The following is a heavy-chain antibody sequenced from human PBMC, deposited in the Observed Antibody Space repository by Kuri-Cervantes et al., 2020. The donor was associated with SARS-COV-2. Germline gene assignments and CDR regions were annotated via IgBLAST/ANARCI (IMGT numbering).Heavy chain of an antibody. J-gene: IGHJ6*03. CDR2: IYYSGST. CDR1: GGSISSYY. CDR3: ARVPRHICSSTSCYILGRGNYYYMDV. Sequence: ESLKISCTVSGGSISSYYWSWIRQPPGKGLEWIGYIYYSGSTNYNPSLKSRVTISVDTSKNQFSLKLSSVTVADTAVYYCARVPRHICSSTSCYILGRGNYYYMDVWGKGTTVTVSS. V-gene: IGHV4-59*01. D-gene: IGHD2-2*02.